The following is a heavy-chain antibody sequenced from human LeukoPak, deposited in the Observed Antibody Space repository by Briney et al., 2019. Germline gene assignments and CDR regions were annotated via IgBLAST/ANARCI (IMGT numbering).Heavy chain of an antibody. CDR2: ISTTGSTI. CDR3: VRLKAAYTDYDIIDY. V-gene: IGHV3-11*01. J-gene: IGHJ4*02. D-gene: IGHD5-12*01. CDR1: GFTFSAYY. Sequence: GGSLRLSCAASGFTFSAYYMSWIRQAPGKGLEWVSYISTTGSTIKYAGSVKGRFTISRDNAKNSLFLHMNSLRAEDTAVYYCVRLKAAYTDYDIIDYWGQGTLITVSP.